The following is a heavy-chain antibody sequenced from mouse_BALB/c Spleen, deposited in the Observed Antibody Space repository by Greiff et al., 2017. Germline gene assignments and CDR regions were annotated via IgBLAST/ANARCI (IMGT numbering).Heavy chain of an antibody. CDR2: INPSSGYT. J-gene: IGHJ3*01. Sequence: QVQLQQSAAELARPGASVKMSCKASGYTFTSYTMHWVKQRPGQGLEWIGYINPSSGYTEYNQKFKDKTTLTADKSSSTAYMQLCSLTSEDSAVYYCSRGPGYDSFAYWGQGTLVTVSA. V-gene: IGHV1-4*02. D-gene: IGHD2-2*01. CDR1: GYTFTSYT. CDR3: SRGPGYDSFAY.